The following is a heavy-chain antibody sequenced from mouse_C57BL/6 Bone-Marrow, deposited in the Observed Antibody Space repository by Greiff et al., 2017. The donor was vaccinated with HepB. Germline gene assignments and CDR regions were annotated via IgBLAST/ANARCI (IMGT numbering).Heavy chain of an antibody. CDR1: GYTFTSYW. CDR2: IDPSDSYT. CDR3: ARSAITRFAY. V-gene: IGHV1-69*01. D-gene: IGHD2-4*01. J-gene: IGHJ3*01. Sequence: QVQLQQPGAELVMPGASVKLSCKASGYTFTSYWMHWVKQRPGQGLEWIGEIDPSDSYTNYNQKFKGKSTVTVDKSSSTAYMQLSSLTSEDSAVYYCARSAITRFAYWGQGTLVTVSA.